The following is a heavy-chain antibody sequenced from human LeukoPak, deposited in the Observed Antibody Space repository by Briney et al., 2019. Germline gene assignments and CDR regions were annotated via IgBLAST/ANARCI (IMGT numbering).Heavy chain of an antibody. Sequence: SETLSLTCAVYGGSFSGYYWSWIRQPPGKGLEWIGEINHSGSTNYNPSLKSRVTISVDTSKNQFSLKLSSVTAADTAVYYCARGPPYYYGSGSYDYWGQGTLVTVSS. V-gene: IGHV4-34*01. CDR1: GGSFSGYY. J-gene: IGHJ4*02. D-gene: IGHD3-10*01. CDR2: INHSGST. CDR3: ARGPPYYYGSGSYDY.